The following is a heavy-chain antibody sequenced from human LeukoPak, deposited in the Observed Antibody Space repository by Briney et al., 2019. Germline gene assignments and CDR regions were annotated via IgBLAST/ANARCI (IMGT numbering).Heavy chain of an antibody. CDR2: INPSGGST. D-gene: IGHD3-10*01. Sequence: ASVKVSCKASGYTFTSYYMHWVRQAPGQGLEWMGIINPSGGSTSYAQKFQGRVTMARDTSTSTVYMELSSLRSEDTAVYYCARDHEYYYGSGSYYPGGCDYWGQGTLVTVSS. CDR3: ARDHEYYYGSGSYYPGGCDY. V-gene: IGHV1-46*01. J-gene: IGHJ4*02. CDR1: GYTFTSYY.